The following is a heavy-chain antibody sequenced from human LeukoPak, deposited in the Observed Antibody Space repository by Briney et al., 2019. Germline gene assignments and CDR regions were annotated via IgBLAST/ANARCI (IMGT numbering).Heavy chain of an antibody. D-gene: IGHD3-22*01. CDR1: EFTFSSYT. V-gene: IGHV3-21*01. CDR3: ARGREYSYDSSVYHDY. J-gene: IGHJ4*02. Sequence: GGSLRLSCVGSEFTFSSYTMTWVRQAPGKGLEWVSSIGGVSRSRYYADSVKGRFIISRDNANNSLYLQMNHLRAEDTAVYYCARGREYSYDSSVYHDYWGQGTLVTVSS. CDR2: IGGVSRSR.